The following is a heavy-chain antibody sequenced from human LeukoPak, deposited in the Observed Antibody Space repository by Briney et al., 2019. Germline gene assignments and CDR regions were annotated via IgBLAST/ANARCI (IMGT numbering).Heavy chain of an antibody. V-gene: IGHV3-21*01. D-gene: IGHD7-27*01. J-gene: IGHJ3*02. CDR2: ITKQSDYV. CDR1: GFRLSDFN. CDR3: ARVGKADAFDI. Sequence: GGSLRLSCAASGFRLSDFNMNWVRQAPGKGLEWVSSITKQSDYVYYADSVTGRFTISRDNAQNSLFLQMNSLRAEDTAVYYCARVGKADAFDIWGQGTMVTVSS.